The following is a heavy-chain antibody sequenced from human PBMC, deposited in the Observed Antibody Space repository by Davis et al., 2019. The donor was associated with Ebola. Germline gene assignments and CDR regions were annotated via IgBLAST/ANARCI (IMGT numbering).Heavy chain of an antibody. V-gene: IGHV3-48*02. CDR1: GFTFSSYS. D-gene: IGHD4-17*01. Sequence: PGGSLRLSCAASGFTFSSYSMTWVRPPPGKVLGWDSYISSSSSTIYYADSVKGRFTISRDNAKNSLYLQMNSLRDEDTAVYYCARDPVTTYYYYYGMDVWGQGTTVTVSS. CDR3: ARDPVTTYYYYYGMDV. CDR2: ISSSSSTI. J-gene: IGHJ6*02.